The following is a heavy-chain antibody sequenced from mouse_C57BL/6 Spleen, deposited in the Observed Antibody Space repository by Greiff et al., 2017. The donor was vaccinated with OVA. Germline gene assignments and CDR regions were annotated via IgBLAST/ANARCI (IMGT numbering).Heavy chain of an antibody. V-gene: IGHV3-6*01. CDR1: GYSITSGYY. D-gene: IGHD1-3*01. Sequence: VQLKESGPGLVKPSQSLSLTCSVTGYSITSGYYWNWIRQFPGNKLEWMGYISYDGSNNYNPSLKNRISITRDTSKNQFFLKLNSMTTEDTATYYCARGITSWDYYDDWGQGTTLTVSS. CDR2: ISYDGSN. J-gene: IGHJ2*01. CDR3: ARGITSWDYYDD.